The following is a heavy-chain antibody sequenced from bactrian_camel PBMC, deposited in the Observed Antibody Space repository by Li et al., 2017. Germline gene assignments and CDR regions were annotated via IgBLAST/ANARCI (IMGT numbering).Heavy chain of an antibody. V-gene: IGHV3S1*01. D-gene: IGHD3*01. J-gene: IGHJ4*01. CDR2: INSVVGT. CDR3: ANLGSGIMRL. CDR1: EFTYSYRSYC. Sequence: HVQLVESGGGLVQPGTSARLSCVASEFTYSYRSYCMGWFRQAPGKEREGVATINSVVGTNYADSVKGRFTISKDNAKNTLYLQLNSLKIEDTAMYYCANLGSGIMRLWGPGTQVTVS.